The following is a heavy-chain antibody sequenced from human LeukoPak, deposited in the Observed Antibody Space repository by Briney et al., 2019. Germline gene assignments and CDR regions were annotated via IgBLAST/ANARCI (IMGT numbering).Heavy chain of an antibody. Sequence: KTGGSLRLSCAASGFTFTNAWMNWVRQAPGKGLEWVGRIRSKTDGGTTDYAAPVKGRFTISRDDSKNTLYLQMNSLKTEDTAVYYCTTTTVANYYYGMDVWGQGTTVTVSS. D-gene: IGHD4-11*01. J-gene: IGHJ6*02. V-gene: IGHV3-15*07. CDR3: TTTTVANYYYGMDV. CDR2: IRSKTDGGTT. CDR1: GFTFTNAW.